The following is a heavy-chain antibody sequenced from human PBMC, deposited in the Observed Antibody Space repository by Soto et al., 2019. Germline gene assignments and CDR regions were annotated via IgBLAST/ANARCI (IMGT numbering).Heavy chain of an antibody. Sequence: SETLSLTCTVSGGSVSSGSYYWSWIRQPPGKGLEWIGYIYYGGSTNYNPSLKSRVTISVDTSKNQFSLKLSPVTAADTAVYYCARVSSSGYYYYFDYWGQGTLVTVS. J-gene: IGHJ4*02. CDR1: GGSVSSGSYY. CDR3: ARVSSSGYYYYFDY. CDR2: IYYGGST. V-gene: IGHV4-61*01. D-gene: IGHD3-22*01.